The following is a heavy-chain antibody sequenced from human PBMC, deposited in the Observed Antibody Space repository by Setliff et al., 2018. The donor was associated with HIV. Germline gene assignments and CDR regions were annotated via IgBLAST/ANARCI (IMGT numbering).Heavy chain of an antibody. Sequence: GESLKISCKGSGYSFTSFWIGWVRQMPGKGLEWMGIIYPGDSDTRYSPSFQGQVTISADKSISTAYLQWSSLKASDTAVYYCASGPFYGDYHPGLYYFDYWGQGTLVTVSS. CDR3: ASGPFYGDYHPGLYYFDY. J-gene: IGHJ4*02. CDR1: GYSFTSFW. V-gene: IGHV5-51*01. CDR2: IYPGDSDT. D-gene: IGHD4-17*01.